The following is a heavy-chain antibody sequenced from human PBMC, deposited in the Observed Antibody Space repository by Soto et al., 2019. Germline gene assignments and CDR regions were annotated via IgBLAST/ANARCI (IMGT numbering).Heavy chain of an antibody. Sequence: XGPTLVNPTQTLTLTCTFSGFSLSTSGMCVSWIRQPPGKALEWLALIDWDDDKYYSTSLKTRLTISKDTSKNQVVLTMTNMDPVDTATYYCARIRAYYYDSSGFDAFDIWGQGPMVTVSS. D-gene: IGHD3-22*01. CDR1: GFSLSTSGMC. V-gene: IGHV2-70*01. J-gene: IGHJ3*02. CDR3: ARIRAYYYDSSGFDAFDI. CDR2: IDWDDDK.